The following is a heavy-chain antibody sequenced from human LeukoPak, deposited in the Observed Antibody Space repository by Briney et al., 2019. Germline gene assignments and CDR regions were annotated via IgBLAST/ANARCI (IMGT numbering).Heavy chain of an antibody. CDR2: IYYSGRT. CDR3: AIAPPDCSSTSCYAFDAFDI. J-gene: IGHJ3*02. V-gene: IGHV4-39*07. CDR1: GGSISSSYYY. Sequence: SETLSLTCTVSGGSISSSYYYWGWLRQPPGKGLEWIGSIYYSGRTYYNPSLKSRVTISVNASKKQFSLKLSSVSAADTAVYYCAIAPPDCSSTSCYAFDAFDIWGQGTMVTVSS. D-gene: IGHD2-2*01.